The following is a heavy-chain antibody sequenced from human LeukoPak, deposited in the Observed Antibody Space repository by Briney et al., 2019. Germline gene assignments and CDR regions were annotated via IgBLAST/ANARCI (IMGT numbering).Heavy chain of an antibody. Sequence: PGGSLRLSSAASGFTFSSYAMSWVRQAPGKGLEWVSVIYSGGSTYYADSVKGRFTISRDNSKNTLYLQMNSLRAEDTAVYYCARDLPLSGWGQGALVTVSS. CDR1: GFTFSSYA. CDR2: IYSGGST. V-gene: IGHV3-53*01. CDR3: ARDLPLSG. J-gene: IGHJ4*02.